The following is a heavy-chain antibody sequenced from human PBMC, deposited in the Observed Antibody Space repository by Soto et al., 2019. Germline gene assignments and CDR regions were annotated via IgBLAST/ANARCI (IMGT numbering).Heavy chain of an antibody. Sequence: QVQLVQSGAEVKKPGASVKVSCKASGYTFTSYYMHWVRQAPGQGLEWMGIINPSGGSSSYAQKFQGRVTMTRDTSTNTVSMELNSLRSEDTAVYYCGRGSLITMIVNYWGQGNLVTVSS. CDR3: GRGSLITMIVNY. D-gene: IGHD3-22*01. CDR2: INPSGGSS. CDR1: GYTFTSYY. V-gene: IGHV1-46*01. J-gene: IGHJ4*02.